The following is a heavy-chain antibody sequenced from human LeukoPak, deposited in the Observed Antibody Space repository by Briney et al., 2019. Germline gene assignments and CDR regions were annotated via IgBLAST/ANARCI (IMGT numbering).Heavy chain of an antibody. CDR2: IIPMFGTP. J-gene: IGHJ4*02. CDR1: GDTFTTYA. CDR3: ARAYYGYSYGYNFDY. D-gene: IGHD5-18*01. V-gene: IGHV1-69*06. Sequence: ASVKVSCKTSGDTFTTYAIIWVRQAPGQGLEWMGGIIPMFGTPNYAQRLQGRVTITADKSTKTAYMELSSLRSEDMAVYYCARAYYGYSYGYNFDYWGQGTLVTVSS.